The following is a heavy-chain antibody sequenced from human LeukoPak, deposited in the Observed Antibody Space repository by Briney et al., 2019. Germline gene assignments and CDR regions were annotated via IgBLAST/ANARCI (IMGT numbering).Heavy chain of an antibody. D-gene: IGHD6-19*01. CDR3: ARELGGQWLASYYFDY. J-gene: IGHJ4*02. CDR1: GGSISSYY. V-gene: IGHV4-4*07. CDR2: IYTSGST. Sequence: SETLSLTCTVSGGSISSYYWSWIPQPAGKGLEWIGRIYTSGSTNYNPSLKSRVTMSVDTSKNQFSLKLSSVTAADTAVYYCARELGGQWLASYYFDYWGQGTLVTVSS.